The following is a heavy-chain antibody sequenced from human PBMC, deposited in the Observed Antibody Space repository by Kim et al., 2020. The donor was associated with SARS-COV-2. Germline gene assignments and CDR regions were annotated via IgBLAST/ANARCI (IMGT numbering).Heavy chain of an antibody. D-gene: IGHD5-18*01. CDR1: GGTFSSYA. CDR2: IIPIFGTA. CDR3: ARGALGLWLPDY. Sequence: SVKVSCKASGGTFSSYAISWVRQAPGQGLEWMGGIIPIFGTANYAQKFQGRVTITADESTSTAYMELSSLRSEDTAVYYCARGALGLWLPDYWGQGTLVTVSS. J-gene: IGHJ4*02. V-gene: IGHV1-69*13.